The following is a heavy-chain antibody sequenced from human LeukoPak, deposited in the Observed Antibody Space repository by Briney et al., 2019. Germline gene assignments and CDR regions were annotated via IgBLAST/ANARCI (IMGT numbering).Heavy chain of an antibody. Sequence: GALRLSCAASGFTFSSYWMNWVRQAPGKGLEWVANIKQDGSEKYYVDSVKGRFTISRDNAKNSLYLQMNSLRAEDTAVYYCASGGGLQSLDYWGQGTLVTVSS. J-gene: IGHJ4*02. D-gene: IGHD3-16*01. CDR3: ASGGGLQSLDY. CDR2: IKQDGSEK. V-gene: IGHV3-7*01. CDR1: GFTFSSYW.